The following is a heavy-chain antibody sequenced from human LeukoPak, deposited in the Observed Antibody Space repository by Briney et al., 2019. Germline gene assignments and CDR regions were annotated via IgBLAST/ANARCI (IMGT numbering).Heavy chain of an antibody. CDR3: ASELPSSSWYDY. D-gene: IGHD6-13*01. CDR1: GFTFSSYW. CDR2: IKEDGSEK. J-gene: IGHJ4*02. Sequence: GGSLRLSCAASGFTFSSYWMHWVRQAPGKGLEWVANIKEDGSEKYYVASVRGRFTISRDNAKNSLYLQMNSLRAEDTAVYYCASELPSSSWYDYWGQGTLVTVSS. V-gene: IGHV3-7*01.